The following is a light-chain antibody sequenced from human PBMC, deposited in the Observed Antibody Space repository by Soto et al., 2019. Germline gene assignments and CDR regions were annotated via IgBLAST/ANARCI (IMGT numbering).Light chain of an antibody. CDR2: GTS. Sequence: EIVLTQSPSTLSLSTGERATLSCRASQTVTNNYLAWYQQKPGQAPRLVMSGTSNRATGIPDRFSSGGSETDFTLTISRLEPEDFAVYYCQQYDSSYTFGQGTKVDIK. V-gene: IGKV3-20*01. CDR3: QQYDSSYT. J-gene: IGKJ2*01. CDR1: QTVTNNY.